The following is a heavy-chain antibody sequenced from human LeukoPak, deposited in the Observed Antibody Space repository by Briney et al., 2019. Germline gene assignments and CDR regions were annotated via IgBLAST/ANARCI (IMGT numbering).Heavy chain of an antibody. CDR3: VRPAEDCSSTSCYGPWFDP. J-gene: IGHJ5*02. CDR2: INSDGSST. V-gene: IGHV3-74*01. D-gene: IGHD2-2*01. Sequence: GGSLRLSCAASGFTFRTYWMRWVRQAPGKGLVWVSRINSDGSSTSYADSVKGRFTISRDNAKNTLYLQMNSLRADDTAVYYCVRPAEDCSSTSCYGPWFDPWGQGTLVTVSS. CDR1: GFTFRTYW.